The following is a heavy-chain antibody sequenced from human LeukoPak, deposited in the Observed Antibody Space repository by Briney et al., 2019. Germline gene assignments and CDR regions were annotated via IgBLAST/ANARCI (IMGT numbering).Heavy chain of an antibody. CDR3: AGRRDGYSYGYDY. V-gene: IGHV4-59*08. J-gene: IGHJ4*02. D-gene: IGHD5-18*01. CDR1: GGSISSYY. CDR2: IYYSGST. Sequence: PSETLSLTCTVSGGSISSYYWSWIRQPPGKGLEWIGYIYYSGSTNYNPSLKSRVTISVDTSKNQFSLKLSSVTAADTAVYYCAGRRDGYSYGYDYWGQGTLVTVSS.